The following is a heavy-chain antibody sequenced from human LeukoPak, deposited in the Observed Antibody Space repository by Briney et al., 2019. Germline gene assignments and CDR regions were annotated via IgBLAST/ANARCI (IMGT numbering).Heavy chain of an antibody. CDR1: GASIASHSW. CDR2: IYYSGST. Sequence: TLSLTCAVSGASIASHSWWSWVRQPPGKGLEWIGYIYYSGSTYYNPSLKGRVTISVDTSKNQFSLKLSSVTAADTAVYYCARAEGDGYNFYFDYWGQGTLVTVSS. J-gene: IGHJ4*02. CDR3: ARAEGDGYNFYFDY. V-gene: IGHV4-31*11. D-gene: IGHD5-24*01.